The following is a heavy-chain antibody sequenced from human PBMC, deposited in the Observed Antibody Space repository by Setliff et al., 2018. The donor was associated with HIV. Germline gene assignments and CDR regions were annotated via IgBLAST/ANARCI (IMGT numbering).Heavy chain of an antibody. CDR1: TFLVTGYN. Sequence: ASVKVSCKALTFLVTGYNIXXVRLAPGHGPEWLGRINPNNGGTDYAQKFQGRVTMSLDTSTNTVYLELKGLASDDTAVYYCAKPRIFDSFDVWGPGTVVTVSS. V-gene: IGHV1-2*06. J-gene: IGHJ3*01. CDR2: INPNNGGT. D-gene: IGHD2-15*01. CDR3: AKPRIFDSFDV.